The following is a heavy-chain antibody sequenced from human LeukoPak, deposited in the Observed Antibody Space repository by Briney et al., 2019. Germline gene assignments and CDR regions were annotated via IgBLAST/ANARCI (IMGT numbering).Heavy chain of an antibody. CDR1: GFTFSSYW. V-gene: IGHV3-74*01. Sequence: GGSLRLSCAASGFTFSSYWMHWVRQAPGKGLVWVSRIISDGSSTSYADSVKGRFTISRDNAKNTLYLQMNSLRAEDTAVYYCAREQRGYSYGYKDYWGQGTLVTASS. CDR3: AREQRGYSYGYKDY. D-gene: IGHD5-18*01. J-gene: IGHJ4*02. CDR2: IISDGSST.